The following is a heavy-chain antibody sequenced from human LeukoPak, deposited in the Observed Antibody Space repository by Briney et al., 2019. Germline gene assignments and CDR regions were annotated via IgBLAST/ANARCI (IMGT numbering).Heavy chain of an antibody. V-gene: IGHV1-46*01. CDR1: GYTFTNYY. J-gene: IGHJ5*02. CDR2: INLSGGST. CDR3: AKVTMGDVWFDP. Sequence: ASVKVSCKASGYTFTNYYMHWVRQAPGQGLEWMGIINLSGGSTSYAQKFQGRVTMTRDMSTNTVYMDLSSLRSEDTAVSYCAKVTMGDVWFDPWGQRTLVTVSS. D-gene: IGHD3-16*01.